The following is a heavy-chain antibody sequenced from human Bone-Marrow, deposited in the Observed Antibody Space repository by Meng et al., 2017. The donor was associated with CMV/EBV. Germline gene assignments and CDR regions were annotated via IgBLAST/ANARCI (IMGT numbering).Heavy chain of an antibody. V-gene: IGHV3-11*01. CDR2: ISSSGSTI. CDR3: ARESAQPSVYWFDP. D-gene: IGHD1-1*01. J-gene: IGHJ5*02. Sequence: GESLKISCAASGFTFTDYYMSWIRQAPGKGLEWVSYISSSGSTIYYADSVKGRITISRDNAKNSLYLQMNSLRAEDTAVYYCARESAQPSVYWFDPWGQGTLVTVSS. CDR1: GFTFTDYY.